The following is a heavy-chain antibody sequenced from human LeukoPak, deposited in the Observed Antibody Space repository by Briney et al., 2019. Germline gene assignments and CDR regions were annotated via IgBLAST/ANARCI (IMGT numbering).Heavy chain of an antibody. V-gene: IGHV3-23*01. Sequence: GGSLRLSCAASKFAFSSYAMSWVRQAPGKGLEWVSAISGGGDNTYYADSVKGRFTISRDNSKNSLYLQMNSLRAEDTAVYYCGKNRYSGSLSPFDIWGQGTMVTVSS. CDR1: KFAFSSYA. D-gene: IGHD1-26*01. J-gene: IGHJ3*02. CDR3: GKNRYSGSLSPFDI. CDR2: ISGGGDNT.